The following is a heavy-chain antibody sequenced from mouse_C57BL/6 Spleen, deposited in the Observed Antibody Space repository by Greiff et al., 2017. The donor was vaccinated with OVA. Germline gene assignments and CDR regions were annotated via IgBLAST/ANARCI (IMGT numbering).Heavy chain of an antibody. J-gene: IGHJ2*01. Sequence: EVHLVESGGGLVKPGGSLKLSCAASGFTFSSYAMSWVRQTPEKRLEWVATISDGGSYTYYPDNVKGRFTISRDNAKNNLYLQMSHLKTEDTAMYYGARDHYGSSHFDYWGQGTTLTVSS. CDR2: ISDGGSYT. D-gene: IGHD1-1*01. V-gene: IGHV5-4*01. CDR1: GFTFSSYA. CDR3: ARDHYGSSHFDY.